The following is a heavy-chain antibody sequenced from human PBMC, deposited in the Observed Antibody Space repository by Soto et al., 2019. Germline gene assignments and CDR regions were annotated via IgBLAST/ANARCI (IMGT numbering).Heavy chain of an antibody. CDR2: IYYNGNT. D-gene: IGHD3-10*01. Sequence: SETLSLTCTVSGGSISSSRYYWAWIRQPPGKGLEWIGTIYYNGNTYYNPSLKSRVTISLDTSKNGLSLKLSSVTATDTAVYYCCCHYWTYYLLPINYWSQGTLVSVSS. J-gene: IGHJ4*02. V-gene: IGHV4-39*01. CDR3: CCHYWTYYLLPINY. CDR1: GGSISSSRYY.